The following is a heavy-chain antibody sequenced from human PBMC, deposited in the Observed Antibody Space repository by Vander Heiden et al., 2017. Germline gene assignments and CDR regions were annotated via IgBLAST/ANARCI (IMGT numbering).Heavy chain of an antibody. CDR1: GYTFPSYY. CDR3: AGDTVLSGHVTFDF. D-gene: IGHD5-12*01. Sequence: VQLVQSGAAVKKPGASVKVSCKASGYTFPSYYMQWVRQAPGQGLECMGTINPSGGTTRYAQKFQGRGTMTRDTSTSTVYMDRSSLRSEDTAVYYGAGDTVLSGHVTFDFWGQGDLGTVAS. V-gene: IGHV1-46*01. J-gene: IGHJ4*02. CDR2: INPSGGTT.